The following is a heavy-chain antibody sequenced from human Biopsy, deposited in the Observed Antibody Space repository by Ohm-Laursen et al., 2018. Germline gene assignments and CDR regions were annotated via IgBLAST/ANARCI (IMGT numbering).Heavy chain of an antibody. J-gene: IGHJ1*01. D-gene: IGHD4-23*01. CDR1: GGSFTGHY. CDR2: ISHTGDT. Sequence: SETLSLTCTVSGGSFTGHYWTWIRQPPGKGLEWIGHISHTGDTSYKSSLKSRVTISLDTSRKHSSLRLTSLAAADTAVYYCARGSNEYGGLYFPHWGQGTLVTVSS. CDR3: ARGSNEYGGLYFPH. V-gene: IGHV4-59*11.